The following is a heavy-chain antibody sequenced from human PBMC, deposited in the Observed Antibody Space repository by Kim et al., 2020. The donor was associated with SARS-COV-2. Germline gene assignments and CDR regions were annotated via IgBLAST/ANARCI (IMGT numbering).Heavy chain of an antibody. D-gene: IGHD6-19*01. CDR1: GFTFSSYG. CDR2: IWYDGSNK. V-gene: IGHV3-33*06. J-gene: IGHJ5*02. CDR3: AKDRRIAVAGTPALDP. Sequence: GGSLRLSCAASGFTFSSYGMHWVRQAPGKGLEWVAVIWYDGSNKYYADSVKGRFTISRDNSKNTLYLQMNSLRAEDTAVYYCAKDRRIAVAGTPALDPWGQGTLVTVCS.